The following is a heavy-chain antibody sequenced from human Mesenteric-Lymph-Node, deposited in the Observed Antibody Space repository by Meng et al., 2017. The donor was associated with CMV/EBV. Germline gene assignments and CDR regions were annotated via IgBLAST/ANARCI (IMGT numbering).Heavy chain of an antibody. CDR2: IYSGGST. CDR1: GFSVSYNY. D-gene: IGHD3-10*01. J-gene: IGHJ3*01. CDR3: ARDLVGGDDVSDYNPHDVFDV. V-gene: IGHV3-53*01. Sequence: GESLKISCVASGFSVSYNYMSWVRQAPGKGLDWVSVIYSGGSTYYADSVRGRFTISRDNSKNTLFLQMNSLRAEDTAVCYCARDLVGGDDVSDYNPHDVFDVWGQGTMVTVSS.